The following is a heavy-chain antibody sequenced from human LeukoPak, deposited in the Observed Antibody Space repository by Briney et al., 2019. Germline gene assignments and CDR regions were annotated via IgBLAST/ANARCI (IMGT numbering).Heavy chain of an antibody. D-gene: IGHD6-13*01. CDR1: GGSISSYY. Sequence: SETLSLTCTVSGGSISSYYWSWIQQPPGKGLEWIGYIYYSGSTNYNPSLKSRVTISVDTSKNQFSLKLSSVTAADTAVYYCARHGTAAGTHFDYWGQGTLVTVSS. CDR2: IYYSGST. J-gene: IGHJ4*02. CDR3: ARHGTAAGTHFDY. V-gene: IGHV4-59*01.